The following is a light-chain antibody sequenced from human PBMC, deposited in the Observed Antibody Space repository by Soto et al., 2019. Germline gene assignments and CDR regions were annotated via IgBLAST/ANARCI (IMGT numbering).Light chain of an antibody. CDR2: GAS. Sequence: DIQMTQSPSSLSASVGDRVTITCRARQTISSFLNWYQQKPGKAPKLLIYGASTLQGGVPSRFSGSGSGTDLTLTISRLQPEDFATYYCQRSYGSPPWTVGQGTKVEIK. CDR1: QTISSF. V-gene: IGKV1-39*01. J-gene: IGKJ1*01. CDR3: QRSYGSPPWT.